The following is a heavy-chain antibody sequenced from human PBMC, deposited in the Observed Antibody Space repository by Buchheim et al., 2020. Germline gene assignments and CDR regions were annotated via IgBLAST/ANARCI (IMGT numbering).Heavy chain of an antibody. CDR1: GYSFTSYW. J-gene: IGHJ6*02. CDR3: ARHLASRIAAAGAYYYYYGMDV. Sequence: EVQLVQSGAEVKKPGESLKISCKGSGYSFTSYWIGWVRQMPGKGLEWMGIIYPGDSDTRYSPSFQGQVTISADKSISPAYLQWSSLKASDTAMYYCARHLASRIAAAGAYYYYYGMDVWGQGTT. CDR2: IYPGDSDT. D-gene: IGHD6-13*01. V-gene: IGHV5-51*01.